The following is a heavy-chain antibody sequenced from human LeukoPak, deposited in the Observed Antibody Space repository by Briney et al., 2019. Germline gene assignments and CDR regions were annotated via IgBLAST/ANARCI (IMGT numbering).Heavy chain of an antibody. CDR1: GFTSSSYS. Sequence: GGSLRLSCAASGFTSSSYSMNWVRQAPGKGLEWVSSISSSSSYIYYADSVKGRFTISRDNAKNPLYLQMDSLRAEDTAVYYCAGVEDSSSWVNYYYYYYMDVWGKGTTVTVSS. CDR2: ISSSSSYI. J-gene: IGHJ6*03. CDR3: AGVEDSSSWVNYYYYYYMDV. V-gene: IGHV3-21*01. D-gene: IGHD6-13*01.